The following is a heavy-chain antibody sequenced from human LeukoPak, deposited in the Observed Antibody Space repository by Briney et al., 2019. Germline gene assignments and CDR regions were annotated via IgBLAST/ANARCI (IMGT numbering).Heavy chain of an antibody. V-gene: IGHV4-34*01. CDR1: GGSFSGYY. J-gene: IGHJ4*02. Sequence: SETLSLTCAVYGGSFSGYYWGWIRQPPGKGLEWIGSIYSSGSTYYNASLQSRVTISVDTSKNQFSLKLNSVTAADTAVYYCAREEYGDYVGYWGQGTLVTVAS. CDR3: AREEYGDYVGY. D-gene: IGHD4-17*01. CDR2: IYSSGST.